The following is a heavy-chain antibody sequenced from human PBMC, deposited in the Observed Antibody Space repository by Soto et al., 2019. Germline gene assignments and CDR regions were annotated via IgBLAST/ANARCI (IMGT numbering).Heavy chain of an antibody. V-gene: IGHV4-31*03. CDR2: IYYSGST. CDR3: ARRALPQCINGVCYKDGFWDY. CDR1: GGSISSGGYY. D-gene: IGHD2-8*01. Sequence: SETLSLTCTVSGGSISSGGYYWSWIRQHPGKGLEWIGYIYYSGSTYNNPSLKSRASISLDTSKNQFSLKLSSVTAADTAVYCCARRALPQCINGVCYKDGFWDYWGQGALVTVSS. J-gene: IGHJ4*02.